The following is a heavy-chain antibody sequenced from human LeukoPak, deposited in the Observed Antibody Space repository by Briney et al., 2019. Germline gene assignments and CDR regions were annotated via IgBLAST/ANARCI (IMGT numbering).Heavy chain of an antibody. D-gene: IGHD3-10*01. CDR2: ITDSGGDT. V-gene: IGHV3-23*01. J-gene: IGHJ4*02. CDR3: AKGSRASRPYYFDF. Sequence: GGSLRHSYAASGFTLNNYVMSWVRDAPGGGVEWVSAITDSGGDTYHADSVKGRFTISSDNSRNPLYLQMNSLRVEDSAVYHCAKGSRASRPYYFDFWGQGTLVTVSS. CDR1: GFTLNNYV.